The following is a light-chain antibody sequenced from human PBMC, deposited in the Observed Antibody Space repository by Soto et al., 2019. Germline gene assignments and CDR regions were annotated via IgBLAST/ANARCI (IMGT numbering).Light chain of an antibody. V-gene: IGKV1-5*03. CDR2: KAS. J-gene: IGKJ2*01. Sequence: DIQMTQSPSTLSASVGDRVTITCRASQTINSWLAWYQQKPGKAPRLLIYKASSLESGVPSRFSGSGSGTEFTRTISRLQHDDFATDCCKQYNSVPYTCGQGTK. CDR1: QTINSW. CDR3: KQYNSVPYT.